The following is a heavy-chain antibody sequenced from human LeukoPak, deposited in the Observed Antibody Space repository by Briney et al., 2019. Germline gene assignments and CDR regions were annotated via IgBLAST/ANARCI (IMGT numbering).Heavy chain of an antibody. CDR2: ISSSGGST. D-gene: IGHD2-21*02. CDR3: VKRPYCGGDFYYFDY. V-gene: IGHV3-64D*06. J-gene: IGHJ4*02. Sequence: GGCLRLSCSASGFTFSSYAMHWVRQAPGKGLEYVSTISSSGGSTYYADSVKGRFTISRDNSKNTLYLQMSSLRAEDTAVYYCVKRPYCGGDFYYFDYWGQGTLVTVSA. CDR1: GFTFSSYA.